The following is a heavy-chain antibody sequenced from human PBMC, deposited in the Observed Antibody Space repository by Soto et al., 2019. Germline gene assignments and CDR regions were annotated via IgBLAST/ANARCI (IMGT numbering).Heavy chain of an antibody. CDR1: GGSISSGGYY. Sequence: SETLSLTCTVSGGSISSGGYYWSWIRQHPGKGLEWIGYIYYSGSTYYNPSLKSRVTISVDTSKNQFSLKLSSVTAADTAVYYCAREGSQRPPPYYGMDVWGQGTRFTVS. V-gene: IGHV4-31*03. CDR2: IYYSGST. D-gene: IGHD6-25*01. CDR3: AREGSQRPPPYYGMDV. J-gene: IGHJ6*02.